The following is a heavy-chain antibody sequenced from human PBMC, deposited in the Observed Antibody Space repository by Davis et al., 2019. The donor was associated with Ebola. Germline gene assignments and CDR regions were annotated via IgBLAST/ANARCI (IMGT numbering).Heavy chain of an antibody. CDR1: GFTFSSYG. D-gene: IGHD6-13*01. CDR2: IWYDGSNK. J-gene: IGHJ4*02. CDR3: AKDSARLFIAAAGTSFDY. Sequence: PGGSLRLSCAASGFTFSSYGMHWVRQAPGKGLEWVAVIWYDGSNKYYADSVKGRFTISRDNSKNTLYLQMNSLRAEDTAVYYCAKDSARLFIAAAGTSFDYWGQGTLVTVSS. V-gene: IGHV3-30*02.